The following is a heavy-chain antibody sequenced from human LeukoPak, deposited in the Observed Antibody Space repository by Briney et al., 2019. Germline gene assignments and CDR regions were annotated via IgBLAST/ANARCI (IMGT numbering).Heavy chain of an antibody. Sequence: GGSLRLSCAGSGFIFRSHGMIWVRQAPGRGLEWVSYISPGGNTIYYADSMKGRFTVSRDDAKNSLSLHMDSLRAEDTAVYYCARVRGPTVTTMYFDYWGQGTLVTVSS. CDR2: ISPGGNTI. V-gene: IGHV3-48*04. D-gene: IGHD4-17*01. J-gene: IGHJ4*02. CDR1: GFIFRSHG. CDR3: ARVRGPTVTTMYFDY.